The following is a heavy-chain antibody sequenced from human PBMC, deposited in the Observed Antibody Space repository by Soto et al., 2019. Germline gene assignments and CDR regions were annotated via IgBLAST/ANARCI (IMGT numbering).Heavy chain of an antibody. CDR1: GGSISSSSYY. J-gene: IGHJ4*02. Sequence: SETLSLTCTVSGGSISSSSYYWSWIRQPPGKGLEGIGSIYYSGSTYYNPSLKSRVTISVDTYKNQFSLKLSSVTAADTAVYYCARGTYYYDSSGYPHTQYYFDYWGQGTLVTVSS. CDR2: IYYSGST. CDR3: ARGTYYYDSSGYPHTQYYFDY. D-gene: IGHD3-22*01. V-gene: IGHV4-39*07.